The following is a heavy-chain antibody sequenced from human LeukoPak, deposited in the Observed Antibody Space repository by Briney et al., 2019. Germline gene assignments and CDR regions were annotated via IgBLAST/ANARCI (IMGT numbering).Heavy chain of an antibody. D-gene: IGHD3-9*01. CDR1: GGSVSSGSYH. V-gene: IGHV4-61*01. J-gene: IGHJ4*02. CDR2: IDYSEKT. Sequence: SESLSLTCTVSGGSVSSGSYHWSWLPQPPGKGLEGIRYIDYSEKTNYNPSLKSRVTISVDTSKNQFSLKLSSVTAADTAVYYCARVGGGPYYDILTGFDYWGQGTLVTVSS. CDR3: ARVGGGPYYDILTGFDY.